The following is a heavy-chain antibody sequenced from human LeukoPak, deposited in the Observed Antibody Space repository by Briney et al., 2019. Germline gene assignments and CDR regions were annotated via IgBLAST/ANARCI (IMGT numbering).Heavy chain of an antibody. CDR1: GYTFTSYD. Sequence: GGSVKVSCKASGYTFTSYDINWVRQATGQGLEWMGWMNPNSGNTGYAQKFQGRATMTRNTSISTAYMELSSLRSEDTAVYYCARVGIYDSSGSLLIYWGQGTLVTVSS. D-gene: IGHD3-22*01. J-gene: IGHJ4*02. CDR3: ARVGIYDSSGSLLIY. V-gene: IGHV1-8*01. CDR2: MNPNSGNT.